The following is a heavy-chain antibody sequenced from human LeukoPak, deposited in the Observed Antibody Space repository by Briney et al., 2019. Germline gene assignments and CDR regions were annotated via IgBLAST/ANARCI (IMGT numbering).Heavy chain of an antibody. CDR2: IYYNGNT. Sequence: PSETLSLTCSVSGGSIRSSNSFWGWIRQPPGERLEWIATIYYNGNTYYNPSLQSRVTISVDTSTNQFSLKLSSVTAADTAVYYCARTSGSYFWRKYYFDYWGQGTLVTVSS. D-gene: IGHD3-10*01. CDR1: GGSIRSSNSF. V-gene: IGHV4-39*07. CDR3: ARTSGSYFWRKYYFDY. J-gene: IGHJ4*02.